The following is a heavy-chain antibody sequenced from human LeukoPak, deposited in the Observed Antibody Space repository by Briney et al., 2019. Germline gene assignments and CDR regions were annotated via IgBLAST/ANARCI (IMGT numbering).Heavy chain of an antibody. CDR2: ISGSGGST. Sequence: GGSLRLSCAASGFTFSSYAMSWVRQAPGKGLEWVSAISGSGGSTYYADSVKGRFTTSRDNSKNTLYLQMNSLRAEDTAVYYCAKAGHYGFWSGYYPRYGMDVWGQGTTVTVSS. D-gene: IGHD3-3*01. V-gene: IGHV3-23*01. CDR3: AKAGHYGFWSGYYPRYGMDV. CDR1: GFTFSSYA. J-gene: IGHJ6*02.